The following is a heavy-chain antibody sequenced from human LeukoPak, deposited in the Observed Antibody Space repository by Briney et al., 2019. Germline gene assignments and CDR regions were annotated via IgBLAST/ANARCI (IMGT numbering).Heavy chain of an antibody. CDR2: IYYGGST. D-gene: IGHD1-14*01. CDR3: ARENRDNWFDP. J-gene: IGHJ5*02. V-gene: IGHV4-31*03. Sequence: PSQTLSLTCTVSGGSISSGGYYWSWIRQHPGKGLEWIGYIYYGGSTYYNPSLKSRVTISVDTSKNQFSLKLSSVTAADTAVYYCARENRDNWFDPWGQGTLVTVSS. CDR1: GGSISSGGYY.